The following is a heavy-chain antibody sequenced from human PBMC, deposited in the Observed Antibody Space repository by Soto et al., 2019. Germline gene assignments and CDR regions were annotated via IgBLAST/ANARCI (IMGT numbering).Heavy chain of an antibody. D-gene: IGHD3-3*01. V-gene: IGHV3-33*01. CDR1: GFTFSSYG. CDR3: ARDLLEWLPNGPVYYMDV. Sequence: QVQLVESGGGVVQPGRSLRLSCAASGFTFSSYGMHWVRQAPGKGLEWVAVIWYDGSNKYYADSVKGRFTISRDNSKNTLYLQMNSLRAEDTAVYYCARDLLEWLPNGPVYYMDVWGKGTTVTVSS. CDR2: IWYDGSNK. J-gene: IGHJ6*03.